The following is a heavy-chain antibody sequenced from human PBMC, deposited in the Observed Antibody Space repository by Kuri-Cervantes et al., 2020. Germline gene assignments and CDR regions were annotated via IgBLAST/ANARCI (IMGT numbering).Heavy chain of an antibody. CDR2: ISGTGSTI. D-gene: IGHD3-10*01. Sequence: GESLKISCAVSELTFSNLWMTWVRQAPGRGLEWISYISGTGSTIFYADSVKGRFTIARGNAKKSLHLQMNSLRAEDTAVYYCARALIYGSGSPGGYWGQGTLVTVSS. V-gene: IGHV3-48*04. CDR1: ELTFSNLW. CDR3: ARALIYGSGSPGGY. J-gene: IGHJ4*02.